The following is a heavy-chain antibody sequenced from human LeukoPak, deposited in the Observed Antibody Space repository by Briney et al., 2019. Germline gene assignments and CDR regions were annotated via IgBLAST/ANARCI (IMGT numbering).Heavy chain of an antibody. CDR3: ARGNYDSSGYYFHFDY. V-gene: IGHV1-18*01. D-gene: IGHD3-22*01. J-gene: IGHJ4*02. CDR2: ISAYNGNT. Sequence: GASVKVSCKASGYTFTSYGISWVRQAPGQGHEWMGWISAYNGNTNYAQKLQGRVTMTTDTSTSTAYMELRSLRSDDTAVYYCARGNYDSSGYYFHFDYWGQGTLVTVSS. CDR1: GYTFTSYG.